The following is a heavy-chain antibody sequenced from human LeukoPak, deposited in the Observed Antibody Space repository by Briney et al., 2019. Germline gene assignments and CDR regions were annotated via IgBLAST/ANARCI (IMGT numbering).Heavy chain of an antibody. V-gene: IGHV5-10-1*01. CDR2: IDPSDSYT. J-gene: IGHJ6*02. CDR3: ATQPIYGDYAPPVSYYGMDV. D-gene: IGHD4-17*01. Sequence: GESLHISCSGSGYCFTSYWISWVRQMPGEGVEWLGRIDPSDSYTNNGPCIHGHVTVSANKTISTDYLKWSILKASDNAMYYDATQPIYGDYAPPVSYYGMDVWGQGTTVTVSS. CDR1: GYCFTSYW.